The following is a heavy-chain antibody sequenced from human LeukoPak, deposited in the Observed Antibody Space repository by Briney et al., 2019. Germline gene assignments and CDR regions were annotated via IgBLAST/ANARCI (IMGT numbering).Heavy chain of an antibody. CDR2: IFYSGNT. CDR3: ARQASWLPYFDL. D-gene: IGHD6-13*01. J-gene: IGHJ2*01. Sequence: PSETLSLTCSVSGGSISRHHWNWIRQAPGKGLEWIGYIFYSGNTNYNPTLKSRVTISVDTSENQFSLRLSSVTAADTAVYFCARQASWLPYFDLWGRGTLVAVSS. CDR1: GGSISRHH. V-gene: IGHV4-59*08.